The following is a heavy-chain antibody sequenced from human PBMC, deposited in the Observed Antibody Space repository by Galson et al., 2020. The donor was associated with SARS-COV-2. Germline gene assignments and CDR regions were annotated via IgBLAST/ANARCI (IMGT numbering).Heavy chain of an antibody. Sequence: SETLSLTCTVSGGSISPYYWSWIRQPAGKGLEWIGRIYASGDTNYNPSLKSRVTMSVDTSKNHFFLTLRSVTAADTAVYFCARDELLGYDILTGYSSLDAFEIWGQGTMVTVSS. V-gene: IGHV4-4*07. CDR1: GGSISPYY. J-gene: IGHJ3*02. CDR2: IYASGDT. D-gene: IGHD3-9*01. CDR3: ARDELLGYDILTGYSSLDAFEI.